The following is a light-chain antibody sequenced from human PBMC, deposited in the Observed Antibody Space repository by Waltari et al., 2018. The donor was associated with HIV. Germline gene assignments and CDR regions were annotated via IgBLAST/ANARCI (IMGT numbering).Light chain of an antibody. CDR2: END. CDR3: GTWDTSLTAYV. CDR1: TSNIANNY. J-gene: IGLJ1*01. V-gene: IGLV1-51*02. Sequence: QSILTRPPSVSAAPGHNVTISCSGTTSNIANNYVSWYHHLPGTAPKLLIFENDKRPSEIPDRFSGSKSGTSATLGIIGLQPGDEADYYCGTWDTSLTAYVFTTGTKVSV.